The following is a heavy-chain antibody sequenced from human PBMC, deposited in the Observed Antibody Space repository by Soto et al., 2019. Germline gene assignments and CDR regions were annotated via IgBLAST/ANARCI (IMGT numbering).Heavy chain of an antibody. CDR3: ARESEDLTSNFDY. CDR1: VFTFTRYS. J-gene: IGHJ4*02. CDR2: ISSTTNYI. V-gene: IGHV3-21*06. Sequence: PGGSLRLCRSSSVFTFTRYSVDGVRPAPGKGLEWVSSISSTTNYIYYGDSMKGRFTISRDNAKNSLYLEMNSLRAEDTAVYYCARESEDLTSNFDYWGQGTLVNV.